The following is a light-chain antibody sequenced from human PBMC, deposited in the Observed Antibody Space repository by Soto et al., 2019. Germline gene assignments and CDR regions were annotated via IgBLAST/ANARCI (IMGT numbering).Light chain of an antibody. CDR2: AAS. V-gene: IGKV1-39*01. CDR3: QQTYSMPWT. CDR1: QTISST. Sequence: DIQMTQSPSSLSASVGDRVTIACRSSQTISSTLNWYHHKPGKAPKLLIYAASTLQSGVPSRFRGSGSGTDFTLTISSLQPEDFATYYCQQTYSMPWTFGQGTKVDI. J-gene: IGKJ1*01.